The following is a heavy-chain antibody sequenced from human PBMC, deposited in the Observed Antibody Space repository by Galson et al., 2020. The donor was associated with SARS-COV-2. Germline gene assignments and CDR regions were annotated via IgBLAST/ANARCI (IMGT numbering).Heavy chain of an antibody. CDR3: ARDGGLSVVVVVAATDHYFDY. CDR2: ISYDGSNK. D-gene: IGHD2-15*01. J-gene: IGHJ4*02. CDR1: GFTFSSYA. V-gene: IGHV3-30-3*01. Sequence: GGSLRLSCAASGFTFSSYAMHRVRQAPGKGLEWVAVISYDGSNKYYADSVKGRFTISRDNSKNTLYLQMNSLRAEDTAVYYCARDGGLSVVVVVAATDHYFDYWGQGTLVTVSS.